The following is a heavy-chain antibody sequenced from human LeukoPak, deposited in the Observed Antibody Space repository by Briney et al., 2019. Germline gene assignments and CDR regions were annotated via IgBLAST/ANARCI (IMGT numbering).Heavy chain of an antibody. V-gene: IGHV1-18*01. CDR1: GYTFTSYG. Sequence: ASVKVSCKATGYTFTSYGISWVRQAPGQGLEWMGWISAYNGNTNYAQKLQGRVTMTTDTSTSTAYMELRSLRPDDTAVYYCARGLRGYSGYDYSFGYWGQGTLVTVSS. J-gene: IGHJ4*02. CDR2: ISAYNGNT. CDR3: ARGLRGYSGYDYSFGY. D-gene: IGHD5-12*01.